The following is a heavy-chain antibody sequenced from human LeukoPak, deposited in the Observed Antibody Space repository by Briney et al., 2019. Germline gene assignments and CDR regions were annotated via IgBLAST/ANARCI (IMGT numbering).Heavy chain of an antibody. D-gene: IGHD4-11*01. CDR1: GFTFSSYA. J-gene: IGHJ4*02. CDR2: ISGSAGST. Sequence: GGSPRLSCAASGFTFSSYAMTCVRQAPGKGLEWVSSISGSAGSTYYADSVKGRFTISRDNSKNTLYLQMKSLRAEDTAVYYCANHNKDYSNTYYFDFWGQGTLVTVSS. CDR3: ANHNKDYSNTYYFDF. V-gene: IGHV3-23*01.